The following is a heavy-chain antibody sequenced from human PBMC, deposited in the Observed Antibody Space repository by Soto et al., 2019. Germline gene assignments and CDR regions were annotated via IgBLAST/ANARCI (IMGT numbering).Heavy chain of an antibody. CDR2: ISWNSGSI. V-gene: IGHV3-9*02. D-gene: IGHD4-4*01. CDR3: AKGDRPTSNGDFED. CDR1: VVTSAVYA. J-gene: IGHJ4*02. Sequence: LRLSCTASVVTSAVYAMPWARHAPGKGLEWVSGISWNSGSIGYADSVKGRFTISRDNAKNSLYLQMNSLRAEDTACYYCAKGDRPTSNGDFEDWGQRKLVVVCS.